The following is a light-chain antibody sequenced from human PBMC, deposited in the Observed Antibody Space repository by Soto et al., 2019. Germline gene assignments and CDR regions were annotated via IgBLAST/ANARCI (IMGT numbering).Light chain of an antibody. CDR1: QSVSSY. V-gene: IGKV3-11*01. CDR2: DAS. J-gene: IGKJ2*01. Sequence: EIVLTQSPATLSLSPGERATLSCRASQSVSSYLAGYQQKPGQAPRLLIYDASNRATGIPARFSGSGSGTDFTLTISSLETEDFAVYYCQQRSNWPPLTFGQGTKLEFK. CDR3: QQRSNWPPLT.